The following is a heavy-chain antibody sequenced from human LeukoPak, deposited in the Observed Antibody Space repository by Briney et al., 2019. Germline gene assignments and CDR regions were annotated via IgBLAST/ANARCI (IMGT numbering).Heavy chain of an antibody. Sequence: ASVKVSCKASGGPFSSYAISWVRQAPGQGLGWMGGIIPIFGTANYAQKFQGRVTITTDESTSTAYMELSSLRSEDTAVYYCARGVTYGGRVYFDYWGQGTLVTVSS. J-gene: IGHJ4*02. CDR1: GGPFSSYA. D-gene: IGHD4-11*01. CDR2: IIPIFGTA. CDR3: ARGVTYGGRVYFDY. V-gene: IGHV1-69*05.